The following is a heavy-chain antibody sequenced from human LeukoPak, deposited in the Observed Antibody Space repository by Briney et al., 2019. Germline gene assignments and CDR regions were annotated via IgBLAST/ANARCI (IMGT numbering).Heavy chain of an antibody. J-gene: IGHJ4*02. D-gene: IGHD5-12*01. CDR2: INHSGST. CDR1: GGSFSGYY. Sequence: SETLSLTCAVYGGSFSGYYWSWIRQPPGKELEWIGEINHSGSTNYNPSLKSRVTISVDTSKNQFSLKLSSVTAADTAVYYCAREDSGYDNFDYWGQGTLVTVSS. CDR3: AREDSGYDNFDY. V-gene: IGHV4-34*01.